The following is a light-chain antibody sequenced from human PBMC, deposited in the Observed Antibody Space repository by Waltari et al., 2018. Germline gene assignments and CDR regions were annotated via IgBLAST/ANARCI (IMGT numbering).Light chain of an antibody. V-gene: IGLV2-14*01. CDR3: SSYTSSSTWV. CDR1: SSDVGVYNF. CDR2: EVS. Sequence: QSALTQPASVSGSPGQSLSISCTGTSSDVGVYNFVSWYQQHPGKAPKLMIYEVSNRPSGISNRFSGSKSDNTASLTISGLQAEDEADYYCSSYTSSSTWVFGGGTKLTVL. J-gene: IGLJ3*02.